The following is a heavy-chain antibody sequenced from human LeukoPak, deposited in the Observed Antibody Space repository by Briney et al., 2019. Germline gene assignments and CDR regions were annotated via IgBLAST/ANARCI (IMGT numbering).Heavy chain of an antibody. CDR3: TRDSHALDY. CDR1: GFTLSSYS. V-gene: IGHV3-48*02. J-gene: IGHJ4*02. CDR2: ITSSSSTI. Sequence: PGGSLRLSCAASGFTLSSYSINWVRQAPGKGLEWVSYITSSSSTIHYADSVRGRFTISRDNAKNSLYLQMNSLRDEDTAVYYCTRDSHALDYWGQGTLVTVSS.